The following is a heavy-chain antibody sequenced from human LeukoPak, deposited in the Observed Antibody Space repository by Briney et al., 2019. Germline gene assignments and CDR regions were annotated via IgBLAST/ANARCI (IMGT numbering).Heavy chain of an antibody. V-gene: IGHV4-59*01. CDR1: GGSISSYY. CDR3: ARSRYFDWSM. D-gene: IGHD3-9*01. J-gene: IGHJ4*02. Sequence: SETLSLTCTVSGGSISSYYWSWIRQPPGKGLEWIGYIYYSGSTNYNPSLKSRVTISVDTSKNQLSLKLSSVTAADTAVYYCARSRYFDWSMWGQGTLVTVSS. CDR2: IYYSGST.